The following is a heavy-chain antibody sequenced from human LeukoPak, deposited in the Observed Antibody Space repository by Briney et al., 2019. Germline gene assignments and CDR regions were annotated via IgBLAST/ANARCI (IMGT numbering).Heavy chain of an antibody. J-gene: IGHJ4*02. CDR2: ITSGGNT. CDR3: AKYCSGGNCYSGLY. Sequence: PGGSLRLSCAASGFIFSNYAMTWVRQAPGKGPQWVSTITSGGNTYYADSVKGRFTISRDNSKNTLYLQMNGLRAEDAAVYSCAKYCSGGNCYSGLYWGQGTLVTVSS. D-gene: IGHD2-15*01. V-gene: IGHV3-23*01. CDR1: GFIFSNYA.